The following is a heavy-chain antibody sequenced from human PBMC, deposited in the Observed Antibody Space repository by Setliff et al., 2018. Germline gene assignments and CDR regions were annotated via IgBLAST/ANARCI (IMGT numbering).Heavy chain of an antibody. CDR3: ATFRGYTYGYDY. V-gene: IGHV1-18*01. CDR2: ISAYNGNT. Sequence: ASVKVSCKASGYIFNTFGISWVRQAPGQGLEWMGWISAYNGNTIYAQNFQGRVTMTTDASTNTAYMELRSLGSDDTAVYYCATFRGYTYGYDYWGQGTLVTVSS. CDR1: GYIFNTFG. D-gene: IGHD5-18*01. J-gene: IGHJ4*02.